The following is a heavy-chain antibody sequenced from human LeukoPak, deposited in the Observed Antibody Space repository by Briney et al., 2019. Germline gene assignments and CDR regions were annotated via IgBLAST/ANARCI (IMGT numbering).Heavy chain of an antibody. CDR3: AELGITMIGGV. J-gene: IGHJ6*04. Sequence: PGGSLRLSCAASGFTFRNYWMSWVRRTPGKGLEWVATINVDGSEKNYVDSVKGRFTMSRDNARNSVYLQMESLRVDDTAVYYCAELGITMIGGVWDKGTTVTISS. V-gene: IGHV3-7*01. D-gene: IGHD3-10*02. CDR1: GFTFRNYW. CDR2: INVDGSEK.